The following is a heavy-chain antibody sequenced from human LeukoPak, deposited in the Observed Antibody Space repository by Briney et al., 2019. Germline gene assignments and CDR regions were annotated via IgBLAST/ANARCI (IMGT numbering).Heavy chain of an antibody. CDR1: GFTFSSYA. CDR2: ITDAVGST. Sequence: GGSLRLSCAASGFTFSSYAMSWVRQAPGKGLEWVSAITDAVGSTHYADSVKGRFTISSDNSKNTVYLQMNSLRPEDMAVYYCVKEIFSGLLYIDYWGQGTLVTVSS. D-gene: IGHD5-12*01. CDR3: VKEIFSGLLYIDY. J-gene: IGHJ4*02. V-gene: IGHV3-23*01.